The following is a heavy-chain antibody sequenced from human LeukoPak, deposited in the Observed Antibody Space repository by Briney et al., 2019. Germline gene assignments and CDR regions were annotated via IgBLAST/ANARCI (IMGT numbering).Heavy chain of an antibody. CDR1: GFTFSNAW. CDR3: AKDRPSSGWGGDAFDI. CDR2: INSDGINT. V-gene: IGHV3-74*01. J-gene: IGHJ3*02. Sequence: GGSLRLSCAASGFTFSNAWMSWVRPAPGKGLVWVSRINSDGINTSYADSVKGRFTISRDNSKNTLFLQMNSLRAGDTAVYYCAKDRPSSGWGGDAFDIWGQGTMVTVSS. D-gene: IGHD6-19*01.